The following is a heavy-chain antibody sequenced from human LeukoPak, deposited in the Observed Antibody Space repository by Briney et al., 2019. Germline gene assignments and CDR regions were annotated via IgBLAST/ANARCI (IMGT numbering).Heavy chain of an antibody. D-gene: IGHD3-10*01. CDR3: ARDRVLPDYYYGMDV. V-gene: IGHV3-30*19. J-gene: IGHJ6*02. Sequence: PGRSLRLSCAASGFTFSSYGMHWVRQAPGKGLEWVAVIWYDGSNKYYADSVKGRFTISRDNSKNTLYLQMNSLRAEDTAVYYCARDRVLPDYYYGMDVWGQGTTVTVSS. CDR1: GFTFSSYG. CDR2: IWYDGSNK.